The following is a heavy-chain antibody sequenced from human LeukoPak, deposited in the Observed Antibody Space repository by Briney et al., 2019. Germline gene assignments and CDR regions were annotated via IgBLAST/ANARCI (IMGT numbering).Heavy chain of an antibody. CDR3: ARHQPWGTAMGPVMDV. CDR2: IYYSGST. Sequence: SETLSLTCAVSGGSISSGGYSWSWIRQPPGKGLEWIGYIYYSGSTNYNPSLKSRVTISVDTSKNQFSLKLSSVTAADTAVYYCARHQPWGTAMGPVMDVWGQGTTVTVSS. D-gene: IGHD5-18*01. CDR1: GGSISSGGYS. J-gene: IGHJ6*02. V-gene: IGHV4-61*08.